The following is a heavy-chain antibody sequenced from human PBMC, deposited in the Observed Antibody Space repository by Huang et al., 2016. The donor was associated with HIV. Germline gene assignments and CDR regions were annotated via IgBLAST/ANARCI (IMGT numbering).Heavy chain of an antibody. CDR1: GGSIRSSDYH. CDR3: ARHREGPVAYYSGWGSHLNYMDV. CDR2: IYYKGVT. J-gene: IGHJ6*03. V-gene: IGHV4-39*01. Sequence: QLLLQESGPGLVKPSEALALTCAVSGGSIRSSDYHWGWIRQPPGKGLEWIGSIYYKGVTRYSPSLKGRVTIAVETSKNRFFLDLASMTAADTAVYYCARHREGPVAYYSGWGSHLNYMDVWGRGRTVVVSS. D-gene: IGHD3-10*01.